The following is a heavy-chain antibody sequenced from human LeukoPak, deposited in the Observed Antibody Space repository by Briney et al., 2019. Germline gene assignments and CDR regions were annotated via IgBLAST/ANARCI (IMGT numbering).Heavy chain of an antibody. CDR1: GFTVSSNY. CDR3: ARRPDYGGTPTFDY. J-gene: IGHJ4*02. V-gene: IGHV3-66*01. D-gene: IGHD4-23*01. Sequence: PGGSLRLSCAASGFTVSSNYMSWVRQAPGKGLEWVSVIYSGGSTYYADSVKGRFTISRDNSKNTLYLQMNSLRAEDTAVYYCARRPDYGGTPTFDYWGQGTLVTVSS. CDR2: IYSGGST.